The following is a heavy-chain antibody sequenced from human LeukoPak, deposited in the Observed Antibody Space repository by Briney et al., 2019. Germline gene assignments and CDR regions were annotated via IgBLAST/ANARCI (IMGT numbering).Heavy chain of an antibody. V-gene: IGHV3-21*01. D-gene: IGHD5-18*01. CDR3: ARGSGVQVWSSLDY. Sequence: PGGSLRLSCAASGFTFTSSSISWGRHAPREGLEGVSSISSSGSDIYYADSVKGRFTTSRDNAKNSLNLQMSSLRAEDTAVYYCARGSGVQVWSSLDYWGQGTLVTVSS. CDR1: GFTFTSSS. J-gene: IGHJ4*02. CDR2: ISSSGSDI.